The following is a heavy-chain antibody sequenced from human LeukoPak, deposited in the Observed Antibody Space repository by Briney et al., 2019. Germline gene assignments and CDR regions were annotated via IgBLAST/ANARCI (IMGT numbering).Heavy chain of an antibody. CDR3: AREAPRSAP. CDR2: TYYRSKWGN. V-gene: IGHV6-1*01. J-gene: IGHJ5*02. CDR1: GDRDSSNTVA. Sequence: SQTLSLTCAISGDRDSSNTVAWNGIRQSPSRGLEWLGRTYYRSKWGNDYAASVKSRITINADTSKNQFSLHLKSVTPEDTAIYYCAREAPRSAPWGQRTLVTVSS.